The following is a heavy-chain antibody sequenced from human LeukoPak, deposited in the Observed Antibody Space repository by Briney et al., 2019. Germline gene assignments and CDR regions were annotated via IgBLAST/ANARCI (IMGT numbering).Heavy chain of an antibody. CDR1: GYTFTSYA. D-gene: IGHD6-25*01. CDR2: INTNTGNP. Sequence: ASVNVSCKASGYTFTSYAMNWVRQAPGQGLEWMGWINTNTGNPTYAQGFTGRFVFSLDTSVSTAYLQISSLKAEDTAVYYCARGLAAPNADYFDYWGQGTLVTVSS. V-gene: IGHV7-4-1*02. J-gene: IGHJ4*02. CDR3: ARGLAAPNADYFDY.